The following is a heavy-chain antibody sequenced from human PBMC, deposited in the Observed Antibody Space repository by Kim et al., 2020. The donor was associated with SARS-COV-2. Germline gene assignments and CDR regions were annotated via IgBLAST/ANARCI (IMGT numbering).Heavy chain of an antibody. CDR3: ASRYFDWLTFDL. CDR1: GGTFSSYA. Sequence: SVKVSCKASGGTFSSYAISWVRQAPGQGLEWMGGIIPIFGTANYAQKFQGRVTITADESTSTAYMELSSLRSEDTAVYYCASRYFDWLTFDLWGRGTLVTVSS. CDR2: IIPIFGTA. V-gene: IGHV1-69*13. J-gene: IGHJ2*01. D-gene: IGHD3-9*01.